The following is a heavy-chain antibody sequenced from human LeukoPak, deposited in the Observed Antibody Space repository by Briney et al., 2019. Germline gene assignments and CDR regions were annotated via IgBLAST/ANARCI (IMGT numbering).Heavy chain of an antibody. CDR2: ISWNSGSI. D-gene: IGHD1-26*01. CDR3: ASLLPPT. Sequence: PGGSLRLSCAASGFTFDDYAMHWVRQAPGKGLEWVSGISWNSGSIGYADSVKGRFTISRDNAKNSLYLQMNSLRGEDTAVYYCASLLPPTWGQGTLVTVSS. J-gene: IGHJ4*02. V-gene: IGHV3-9*01. CDR1: GFTFDDYA.